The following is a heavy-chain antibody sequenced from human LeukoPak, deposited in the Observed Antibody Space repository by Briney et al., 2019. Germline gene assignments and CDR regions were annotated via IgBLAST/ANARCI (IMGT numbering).Heavy chain of an antibody. D-gene: IGHD5/OR15-5a*01. CDR1: GFTFSTYP. CDR2: ISDNGGST. V-gene: IGHV3-23*01. CDR3: AKRSPTSSTFDY. Sequence: GGSLRLSCAASGFTFSTYPLSWVRQAPGKGLEWVSLISDNGGSTYYGDSVKGRFTISRGNSKNTLYLQMNSLRAEDTAIYYCAKRSPTSSTFDYWGQGTLVTVSS. J-gene: IGHJ4*02.